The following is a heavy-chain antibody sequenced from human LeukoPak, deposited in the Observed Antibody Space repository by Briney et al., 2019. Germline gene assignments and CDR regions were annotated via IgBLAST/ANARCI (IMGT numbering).Heavy chain of an antibody. J-gene: IGHJ6*03. CDR3: ARRTSYYYYYMDV. V-gene: IGHV1-2*02. D-gene: IGHD3/OR15-3a*01. Sequence: ASVKVSCKASGYTFTGYYMHWVRQAPGQGLEWMGWINPNSGGTNYAQKFQGRVTMTRDTSISTAYMELSRLRSDDTAVYYCARRTSYYYYYMDVWGKGTTVTVSS. CDR2: INPNSGGT. CDR1: GYTFTGYY.